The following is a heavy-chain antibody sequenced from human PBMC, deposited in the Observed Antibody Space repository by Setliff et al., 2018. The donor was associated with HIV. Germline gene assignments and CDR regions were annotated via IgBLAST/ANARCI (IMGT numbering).Heavy chain of an antibody. CDR3: ASARIPTGGTSTSLDF. Sequence: GGSLRLSCAASGFSFSNYAMSWVRQAPGKGLEWVSSVIRGGHNTFYVDSAKGRFTISRDNSNNTLYLQMNSLRPDDTAVYYCASARIPTGGTSTSLDFWGQGTLVTVSS. CDR1: GFSFSNYA. J-gene: IGHJ4*02. CDR2: VIRGGHNT. D-gene: IGHD1-26*01. V-gene: IGHV3-23*01.